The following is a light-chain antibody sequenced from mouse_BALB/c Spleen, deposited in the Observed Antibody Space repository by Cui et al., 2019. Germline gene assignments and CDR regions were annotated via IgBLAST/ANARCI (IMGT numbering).Light chain of an antibody. V-gene: IGKV4-74*01. J-gene: IGKJ4*01. Sequence: QIVLTQSPAIMSASLGERVTMTCTASSSVSSSYLHWYQQRPGSSPKLWIYGTSNLASGVPARFSGSGSGTSYSLTISSMEAEDAATYYCHQYHRSPFTFGSGTKLEIK. CDR1: SSVSSSY. CDR3: HQYHRSPFT. CDR2: GTS.